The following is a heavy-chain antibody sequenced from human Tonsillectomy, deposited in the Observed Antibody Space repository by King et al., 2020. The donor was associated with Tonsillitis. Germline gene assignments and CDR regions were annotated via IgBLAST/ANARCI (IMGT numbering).Heavy chain of an antibody. J-gene: IGHJ3*01. CDR1: GYSFTSYW. Sequence: QLVQSGAEVKKPGESLKISCKGSGYSFTSYWIGWVRQMPGKGLEWMGIIYPGDSDTRYSPSFQGQVTIPADKSISTAHLQWSSLKASDTAMYYCARLRWSHWDAFDLWGQGTMVTVSS. D-gene: IGHD4-23*01. V-gene: IGHV5-51*01. CDR3: ARLRWSHWDAFDL. CDR2: IYPGDSDT.